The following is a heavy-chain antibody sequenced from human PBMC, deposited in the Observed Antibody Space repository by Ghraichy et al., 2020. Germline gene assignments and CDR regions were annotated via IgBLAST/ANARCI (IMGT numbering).Heavy chain of an antibody. CDR3: ARGPGSGTYYLFDY. D-gene: IGHD3-10*01. CDR1: DGSFSDYY. V-gene: IGHV4-34*01. J-gene: IGHJ4*02. CDR2: INHSGGT. Sequence: SETLSLTCAVYDGSFSDYYWTWIRQPPGRGLEWIGEINHSGGTNYNPSLKSRVTISIDTSKNQFSLNLSSVTAADTAVYYCARGPGSGTYYLFDYWGQGTLVTVSS.